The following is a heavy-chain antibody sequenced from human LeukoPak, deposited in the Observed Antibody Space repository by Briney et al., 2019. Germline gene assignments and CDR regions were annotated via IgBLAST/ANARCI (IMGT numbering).Heavy chain of an antibody. J-gene: IGHJ5*02. Sequence: GGSLRLSCAASGFTFSSNYMSWVRQAPGKGLEWVSVVYSGGSTYYADSVKGRFTISRDNAKNSLYLQMNSLRAEDTAVYYCARDLPSPWGQGTRVTVSS. CDR3: ARDLPSP. CDR1: GFTFSSNY. CDR2: VYSGGST. V-gene: IGHV3-66*01.